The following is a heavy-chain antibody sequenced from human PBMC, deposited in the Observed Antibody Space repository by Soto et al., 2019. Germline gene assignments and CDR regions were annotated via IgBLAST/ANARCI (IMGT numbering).Heavy chain of an antibody. CDR3: TTDYLRFLDPPDGAFDY. Sequence: GGSLRLSCAASGLTFSNAWMNWVRQAPGKGLEWVGRIRTKTDGGTTDYATPVKGRFTISRDDSKNTLYLQMNSLKTEDTAVYYCTTDYLRFLDPPDGAFDYWGQGTLVTVSS. J-gene: IGHJ4*02. D-gene: IGHD3-3*01. V-gene: IGHV3-15*07. CDR2: IRTKTDGGTT. CDR1: GLTFSNAW.